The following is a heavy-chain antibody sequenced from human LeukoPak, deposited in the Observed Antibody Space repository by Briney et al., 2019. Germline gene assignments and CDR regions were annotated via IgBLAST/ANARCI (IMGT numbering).Heavy chain of an antibody. CDR3: ARDLGVGAHFFDY. J-gene: IGHJ4*02. CDR1: GYTFTGYY. D-gene: IGHD1-26*01. Sequence: ASVKVSCKASGYTFTGYYMHWVRQAPGQGLEWMGWINPNSGGTNYAQKFQGRVTMTRDTSISTAYMELSRLRSDDTAVYYCARDLGVGAHFFDYWGQGTLVTVSS. V-gene: IGHV1-2*02. CDR2: INPNSGGT.